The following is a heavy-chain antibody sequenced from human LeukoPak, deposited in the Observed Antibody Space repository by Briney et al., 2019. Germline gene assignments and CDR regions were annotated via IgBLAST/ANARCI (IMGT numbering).Heavy chain of an antibody. V-gene: IGHV1-69*13. CDR2: IIPIFGTA. CDR3: ARGVGKGFWSGYRYDY. CDR1: GGTFSSYA. J-gene: IGHJ4*02. D-gene: IGHD3-3*01. Sequence: SVKVSCKASGGTFSSYAISWVRQAPGQGLEWMGGIIPIFGTANYAQKFQGRVTITADESTSTAYMELSSLRSEDTAVYYCARGVGKGFWSGYRYDYWGQGTLVTVSS.